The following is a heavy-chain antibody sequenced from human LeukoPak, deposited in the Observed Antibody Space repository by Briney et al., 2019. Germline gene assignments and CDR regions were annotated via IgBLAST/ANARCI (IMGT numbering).Heavy chain of an antibody. V-gene: IGHV3-23*01. CDR2: ISGNGGST. D-gene: IGHD1-1*01. CDR3: QNTLWMSYPGLPGDYYYVM. J-gene: IGHJ6*01. Sequence: GGSLRLSCAASGFTFSSYAMSWVRQAPGKGLEWVSAISGNGGSTYYADSVKGRFTISRDNSKHTLYLQMNSLRAEDAAVYYCQNTLWMSYPGLPGDYYYVM. CDR1: GFTFSSYA.